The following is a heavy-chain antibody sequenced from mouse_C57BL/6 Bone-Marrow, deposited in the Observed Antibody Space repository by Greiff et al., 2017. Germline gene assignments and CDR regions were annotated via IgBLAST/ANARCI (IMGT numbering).Heavy chain of an antibody. CDR2: INYDGSST. CDR1: GFTFSDYY. D-gene: IGHD1-1*01. J-gene: IGHJ1*03. Sequence: EVKLVESEGGLVQPGSSMKFSCTASGFTFSDYYMAWVRQVPEKGLEWVANINYDGSSTYYLASLKSRFLISSDNAKNILYLQMSSLKSDDTATYYCARGTVGDWYFDVWGTGTTVTVSS. CDR3: ARGTVGDWYFDV. V-gene: IGHV5-16*01.